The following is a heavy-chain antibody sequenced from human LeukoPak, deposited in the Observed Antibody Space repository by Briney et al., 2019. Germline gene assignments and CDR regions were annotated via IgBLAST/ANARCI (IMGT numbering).Heavy chain of an antibody. CDR2: ISSSSSTI. CDR1: GFTFSSYS. Sequence: PGGSLRLSCAASGFTFSSYSTNWVRQAPGEGLERVSYISSSSSTIYYADSVKGRFTISRDNAKNSLYLQMNSLRAEDTAVYYCARDPTTVVTYDYWGQGTLVTVSS. CDR3: ARDPTTVVTYDY. D-gene: IGHD4-23*01. J-gene: IGHJ4*02. V-gene: IGHV3-48*01.